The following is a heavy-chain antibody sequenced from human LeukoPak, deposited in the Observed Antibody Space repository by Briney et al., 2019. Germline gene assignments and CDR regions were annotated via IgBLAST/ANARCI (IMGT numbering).Heavy chain of an antibody. Sequence: GGSLRLSCAASGFTFSSYAMSWVRQAPGKGLEWVSAISGSGGSTYYADSVKGQFTISRDNSKNTLYLQMNSPRAEDTAVYYCAKDGTGYSSSWYIDYWGQGTLVTVSS. CDR2: ISGSGGST. V-gene: IGHV3-23*01. J-gene: IGHJ4*02. CDR3: AKDGTGYSSSWYIDY. CDR1: GFTFSSYA. D-gene: IGHD6-13*01.